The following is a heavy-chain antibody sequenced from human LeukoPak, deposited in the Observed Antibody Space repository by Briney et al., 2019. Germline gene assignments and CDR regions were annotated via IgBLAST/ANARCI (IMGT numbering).Heavy chain of an antibody. CDR2: IYSGGST. Sequence: GGSLRLSCAASGFTVSSNYMSWVRQAPGKGLEWASVIYSGGSTYYADSVKGRFTISRDNSKNTLYLQMNSLRAEDTAVYYCARVVVQAFDYWGQGTLVTVSS. CDR1: GFTVSSNY. D-gene: IGHD2-21*01. J-gene: IGHJ4*02. CDR3: ARVVVQAFDY. V-gene: IGHV3-53*01.